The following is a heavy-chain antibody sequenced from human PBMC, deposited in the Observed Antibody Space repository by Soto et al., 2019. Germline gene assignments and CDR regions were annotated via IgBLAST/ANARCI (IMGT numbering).Heavy chain of an antibody. CDR3: ARAWGYYYYYGMDV. V-gene: IGHV1-8*01. Sequence: SVKVSCKASGYTFTSYDINWVRQATGQGLEWMGWMNPNSGNTGYAQKFQGRVTMTRNTSISTAYMELSGLRSEDTAVYYCARAWGYYYYYGMDVWGQGTTVTVSS. CDR2: MNPNSGNT. CDR1: GYTFTSYD. J-gene: IGHJ6*02. D-gene: IGHD3-16*01.